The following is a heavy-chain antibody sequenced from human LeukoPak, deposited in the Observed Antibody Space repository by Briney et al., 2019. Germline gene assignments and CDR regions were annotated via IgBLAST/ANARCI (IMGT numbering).Heavy chain of an antibody. D-gene: IGHD3-10*01. Sequence: PGGSLKLSCAASGFTFSGSAMHWVRQASGKGLEWVGRIRSKANSYATAYAASVKGRFTISRDDSKNTAYLQMNSLKTEDTAVYYCAMVRGYYYHGLDVWGQGTTVTVSS. CDR2: IRSKANSYAT. CDR3: AMVRGYYYHGLDV. J-gene: IGHJ6*02. CDR1: GFTFSGSA. V-gene: IGHV3-73*01.